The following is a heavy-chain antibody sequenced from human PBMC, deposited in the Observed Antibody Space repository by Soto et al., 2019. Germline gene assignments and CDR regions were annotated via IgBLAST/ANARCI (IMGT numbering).Heavy chain of an antibody. CDR1: GGSISSSSYY. Sequence: SETLSLTCTVSGGSISSSSYYWGWIRQPPGKGLEWIGSIYYSGSTYYNPSLKSRVTISVDTSKNQFSLKLSSVTAADTAVYYCARVQEEMTTVTTGLQGYFDYWGQGTLVTVSS. J-gene: IGHJ4*02. CDR3: ARVQEEMTTVTTGLQGYFDY. D-gene: IGHD4-17*01. CDR2: IYYSGST. V-gene: IGHV4-39*07.